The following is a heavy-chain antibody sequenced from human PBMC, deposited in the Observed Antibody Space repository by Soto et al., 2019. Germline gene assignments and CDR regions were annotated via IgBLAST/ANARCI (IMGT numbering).Heavy chain of an antibody. V-gene: IGHV1-69*01. CDR1: GGTFSSYA. CDR2: IIPIFGTA. Sequence: QVQLVQSGAEVKKPGSSVQVSCKASGGTFSSYAISRVRQAPGQGLEWMGGIIPIFGTANYAQKFQGRVTITADESTSTGYMELSSLRAEDTAVYYCERRGTAMVVSYYYYGMDVWGQGTTVTVSS. J-gene: IGHJ6*02. D-gene: IGHD5-18*01. CDR3: ERRGTAMVVSYYYYGMDV.